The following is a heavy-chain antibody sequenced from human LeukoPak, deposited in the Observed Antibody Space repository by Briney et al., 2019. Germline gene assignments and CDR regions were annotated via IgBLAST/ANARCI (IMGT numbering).Heavy chain of an antibody. CDR1: GFTFSSYW. CDR3: ARGKPQRGYCSSTSCYPPY. V-gene: IGHV3-7*01. D-gene: IGHD2-2*01. J-gene: IGHJ4*02. Sequence: PGGSLRLSCAASGFTFSSYWMSWVRQAPGKGLEWVANIKQDGSEKYYVDSVKGRFTISRDNAKSSLYLQMNSLRAEDTAVYYCARGKPQRGYCSSTSCYPPYWGQGTLVTVSS. CDR2: IKQDGSEK.